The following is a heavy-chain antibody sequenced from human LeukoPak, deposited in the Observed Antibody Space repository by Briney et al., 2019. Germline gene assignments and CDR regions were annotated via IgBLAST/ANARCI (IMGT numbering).Heavy chain of an antibody. D-gene: IGHD2-15*01. CDR2: IYYSGST. CDR1: GGSISSYY. CDR3: ARVASGVGYNWFDP. J-gene: IGHJ5*02. Sequence: SETLSLTCTVSGGSISSYYWSWIRQHPGKGLEWIGYIYYSGSTYYNPSLKSRVTISVDTSKNQFSLKLSSATAADTAVYYCARVASGVGYNWFDPWGQGTLVTVSS. V-gene: IGHV4-59*06.